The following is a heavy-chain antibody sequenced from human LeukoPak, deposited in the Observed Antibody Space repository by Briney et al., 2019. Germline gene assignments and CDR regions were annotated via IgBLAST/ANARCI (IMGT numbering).Heavy chain of an antibody. V-gene: IGHV3-30*03. Sequence: GGSLRLSCAASGFTFSSYGMHWVRQAPGKGLEWVAVISYDGSNKYYADSVKGRFTISRDNSKNTLYLQMNSLRAEDTAVYYCARPPYGDYDNFDYWGQGTLVTVSS. J-gene: IGHJ4*02. CDR3: ARPPYGDYDNFDY. D-gene: IGHD4-17*01. CDR2: ISYDGSNK. CDR1: GFTFSSYG.